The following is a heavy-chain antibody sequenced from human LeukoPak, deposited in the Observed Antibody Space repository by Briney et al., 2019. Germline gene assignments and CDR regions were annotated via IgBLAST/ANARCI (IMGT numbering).Heavy chain of an antibody. CDR3: ARVDTNLGRDAFDI. CDR1: GYTFSNYV. V-gene: IGHV1-18*01. Sequence: RGASVKVSCKASGYTFSNYVLTWVRQAPGQGFEWMGRISIYTGNSNYAQKFQGRVTMTRDTSISTAYMELSRLRSDDTAVYYCARVDTNLGRDAFDIWGQGTMVTVSS. D-gene: IGHD5-18*01. CDR2: ISIYTGNS. J-gene: IGHJ3*02.